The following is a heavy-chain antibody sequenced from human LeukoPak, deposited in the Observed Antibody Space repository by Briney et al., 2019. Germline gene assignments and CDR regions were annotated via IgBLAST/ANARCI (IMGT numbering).Heavy chain of an antibody. D-gene: IGHD4-11*01. Sequence: ASVKVSCKASGYTFTSYAMHWVRQAPGQRLEWMGWINAGNGNTKYSQKFQGRVTITRDTSASTAYMELSSLRSEDTAVYYCASRAGGYSNPSFYYYYGMDVWGQGTTVTVPS. V-gene: IGHV1-3*01. CDR2: INAGNGNT. J-gene: IGHJ6*02. CDR3: ASRAGGYSNPSFYYYYGMDV. CDR1: GYTFTSYA.